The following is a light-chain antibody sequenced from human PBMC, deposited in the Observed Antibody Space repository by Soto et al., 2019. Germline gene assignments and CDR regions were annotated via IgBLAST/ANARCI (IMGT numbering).Light chain of an antibody. Sequence: EIALTQSPGTLSLSPGERATLSCRASQNVDSNYLAWYQQKPGQAPRIIIFGASSRATGIPDRFSGSGSGTDFTLTISRLEPEDFAVYYCQQYDSSGTFGQGTKVDI. CDR2: GAS. CDR3: QQYDSSGT. V-gene: IGKV3-20*01. J-gene: IGKJ1*01. CDR1: QNVDSNY.